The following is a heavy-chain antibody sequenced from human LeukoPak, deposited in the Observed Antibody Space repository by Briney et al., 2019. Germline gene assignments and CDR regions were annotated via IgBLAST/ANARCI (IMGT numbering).Heavy chain of an antibody. CDR2: ISGDNPGT. J-gene: IGHJ4*02. V-gene: IGHV3-23*01. D-gene: IGHD2-15*01. Sequence: GGSLRLSCAASGFTFSTYAMSWVRQTPGKGLEWVAAISGDNPGTYHANSVKGRFTISRDNSKNTLHLQMSGLRAEDTARYYCAKAPVGHCSGAFCYHFDSWGQGTLVTVFS. CDR1: GFTFSTYA. CDR3: AKAPVGHCSGAFCYHFDS.